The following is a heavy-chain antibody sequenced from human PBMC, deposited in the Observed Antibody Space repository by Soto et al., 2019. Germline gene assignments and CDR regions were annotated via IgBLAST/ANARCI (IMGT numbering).Heavy chain of an antibody. J-gene: IGHJ6*02. D-gene: IGHD1-1*01. CDR3: ARVNGHYYYGMDV. CDR1: GFTFSSYW. V-gene: IGHV3-7*03. Sequence: GGSLRLSCAASGFTFSSYWMSWVRQAPGKGLEWVANIKQDGSDKYYVDSVKGRFTISRDNAKNSLYLQMNSLRAEDTAVYYCARVNGHYYYGMDVWGQGTTVTVS. CDR2: IKQDGSDK.